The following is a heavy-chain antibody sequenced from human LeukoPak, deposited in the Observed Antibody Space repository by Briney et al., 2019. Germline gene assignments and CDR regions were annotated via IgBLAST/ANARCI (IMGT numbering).Heavy chain of an antibody. CDR2: IRYDGSNK. Sequence: PGGSLRLSCAASGFTFSSYGMHWVRQAPGKGLEWVAFIRYDGSNKYYADSVKGRFTISRDNSKNTLYLQMNSLRAEDTAVYYCAKGLAVAGEYFQHWGQGTLVTVSS. J-gene: IGHJ1*01. CDR3: AKGLAVAGEYFQH. D-gene: IGHD6-19*01. V-gene: IGHV3-30*02. CDR1: GFTFSSYG.